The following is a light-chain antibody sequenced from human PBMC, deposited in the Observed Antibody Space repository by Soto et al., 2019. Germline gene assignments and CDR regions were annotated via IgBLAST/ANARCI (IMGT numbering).Light chain of an antibody. Sequence: IQMTQSPSSLSASVGDRVTITCRASQGIKNSLAWFQQKPGSAPKLLMYDASTLQSGVPSRFSGSGSGTEFTLTISSLQPDDFATYYCQQYNTHSLFTFCPGTTVD. J-gene: IGKJ3*01. CDR2: DAS. CDR1: QGIKNS. V-gene: IGKV1-16*01. CDR3: QQYNTHSLFT.